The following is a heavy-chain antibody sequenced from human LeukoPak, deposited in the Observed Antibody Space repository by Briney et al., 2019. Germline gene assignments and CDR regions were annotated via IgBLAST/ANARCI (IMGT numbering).Heavy chain of an antibody. D-gene: IGHD3-16*01. CDR1: GGTFSSYG. V-gene: IGHV1-69*04. Sequence: SVKVSCKASGGTFSSYGVSWVRQAPGQGLERMGRIIPILGITNYAQKFQGRVTITADKSTSTAYMELSSLRSQDTAVYFCARGFGSSTSYVSDFDFWGQGTLVTVSS. J-gene: IGHJ4*02. CDR2: IIPILGIT. CDR3: ARGFGSSTSYVSDFDF.